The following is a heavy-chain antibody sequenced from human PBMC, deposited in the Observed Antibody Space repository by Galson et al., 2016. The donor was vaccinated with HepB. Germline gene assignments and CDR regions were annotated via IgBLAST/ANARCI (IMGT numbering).Heavy chain of an antibody. CDR2: ISPDGSST. CDR3: ALIESANFQPADFDY. CDR1: GFTFSNYW. J-gene: IGHJ4*02. V-gene: IGHV3-74*01. Sequence: SLRLSCAASGFTFSNYWMYWVRQAPGKGLMWVSRISPDGSSTTYADSVKGRFTISRDNARNTLSLQMNSLRADDTAVYYRALIESANFQPADFDYWGQGTLVTVSS. D-gene: IGHD1-7*01.